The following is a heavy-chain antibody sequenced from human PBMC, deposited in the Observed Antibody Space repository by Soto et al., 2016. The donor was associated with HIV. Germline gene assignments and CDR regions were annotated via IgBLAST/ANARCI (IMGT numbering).Heavy chain of an antibody. Sequence: QVQLQQWGAGLLKPSETLSLTCAVYGGSFGAYYWNWIRQSPGKGLEWIGEINHSGSIKYNPPLQSRVAISVDLSKNQFSLKLNSVTAADTAIYYCARREWELNAFDIWGQGTMVTVSS. CDR1: GGSFGAYY. CDR2: INHSGSI. D-gene: IGHD1-26*01. J-gene: IGHJ3*02. CDR3: ARREWELNAFDI. V-gene: IGHV4-34*02.